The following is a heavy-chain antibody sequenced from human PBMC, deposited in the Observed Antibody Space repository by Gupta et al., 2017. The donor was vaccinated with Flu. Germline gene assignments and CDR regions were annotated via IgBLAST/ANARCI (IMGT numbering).Heavy chain of an antibody. CDR2: IHEDGTVI. D-gene: IGHD3-10*01. V-gene: IGHV3-74*01. Sequence: WMLWVGQAPGKGLEWVSRIHEDGTVITYADCVRGRFTVSRDNAKNTVYLQMNGLKAEDTAVYFCASDFGYYYMDVWGNGTTVTVS. J-gene: IGHJ6*03. CDR1: W. CDR3: ASDFGYYYMDV.